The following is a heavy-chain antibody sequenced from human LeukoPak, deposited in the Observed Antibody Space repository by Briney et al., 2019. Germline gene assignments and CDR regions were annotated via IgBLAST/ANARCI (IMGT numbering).Heavy chain of an antibody. J-gene: IGHJ4*02. D-gene: IGHD4-11*01. V-gene: IGHV4-61*05. CDR1: GGSISSSSYY. CDR2: ISHSGNT. Sequence: SETLSLTCTVSGGSISSSSYYWSWIRQPPGKGLEWVACISHSGNTNYNPSLKTRVTISADTSKSQISLRLSSVTAADTATYYCARHYSTDPFDYWGQGTPVTVSS. CDR3: ARHYSTDPFDY.